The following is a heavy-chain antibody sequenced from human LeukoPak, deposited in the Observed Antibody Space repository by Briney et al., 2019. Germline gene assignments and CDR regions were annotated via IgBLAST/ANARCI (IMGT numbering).Heavy chain of an antibody. CDR3: ARGLRYYGSGSSD. CDR2: INHSGST. Sequence: SEALSLTCAVYGGSFSGYYWSWIRQPPGKGLEWIREINHSGSTNYNPSLKSRVTISVDTSKNQFSLKLSSVTAADTAVYYCARGLRYYGSGSSDWGQGTLVTVSS. V-gene: IGHV4-34*01. D-gene: IGHD3-10*01. CDR1: GGSFSGYY. J-gene: IGHJ4*02.